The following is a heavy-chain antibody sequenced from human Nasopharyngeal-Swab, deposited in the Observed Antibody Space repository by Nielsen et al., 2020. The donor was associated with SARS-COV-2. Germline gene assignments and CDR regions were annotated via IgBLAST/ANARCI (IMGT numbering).Heavy chain of an antibody. CDR2: IYDSGST. Sequence: SETLSLTCTASGGSVSSGSYYWRWIRQPPGKGLEWIGYIYDSGSTKYNPSLKSRVTKSIDTSKNQFFLKLTSVTAADTAVYYCARERPGKSDAFDIWGQGTLVTVSS. J-gene: IGHJ3*02. D-gene: IGHD4-23*01. CDR1: GGSVSSGSYY. CDR3: ARERPGKSDAFDI. V-gene: IGHV4-61*01.